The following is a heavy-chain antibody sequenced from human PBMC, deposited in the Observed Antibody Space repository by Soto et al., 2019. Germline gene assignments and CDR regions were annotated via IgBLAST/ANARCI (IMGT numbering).Heavy chain of an antibody. J-gene: IGHJ5*02. CDR1: ELSFSRFW. Sequence: GGSLRLSCAASELSFSRFWMTWIRQAPGKGLEWVANIEQDGRETYYADSVRGRFTISRDNGNKSLFLQMNSMTVEDTAVYYCARVVYRSSWGGRFDPWGQGTLVTVPQ. D-gene: IGHD6-6*01. CDR2: IEQDGRET. CDR3: ARVVYRSSWGGRFDP. V-gene: IGHV3-7*05.